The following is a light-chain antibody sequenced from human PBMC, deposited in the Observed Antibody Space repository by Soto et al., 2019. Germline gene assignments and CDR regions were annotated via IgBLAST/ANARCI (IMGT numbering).Light chain of an antibody. CDR3: QQRSNWPWT. CDR2: GAS. CDR1: QTVSSSS. Sequence: EIVLTQSPGTLSLSPGERATLSCRASQTVSSSSLAWYQQKPGQAPRLLIRGASSRATGIPDRFSGRGSGTDFTLTISRLEPEDFAVYYCQQRSNWPWTFGQGTKVDIK. J-gene: IGKJ1*01. V-gene: IGKV3D-20*02.